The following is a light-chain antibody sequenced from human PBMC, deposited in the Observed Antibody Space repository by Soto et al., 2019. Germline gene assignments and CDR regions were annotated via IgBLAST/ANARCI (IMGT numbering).Light chain of an antibody. CDR1: SVSIASNY. CDR3: QSYDSSKEV. J-gene: IGLJ3*02. Sequence: FMLTQPHSVSESQGKTVTISCTRSSVSIASNYVQWYQQRPGSAPTTVIYEDNQRPSGVPDRFSGSIDSSSNSASLTISRLETEDEADYYCQSYDSSKEVFGGGTQLTVL. CDR2: EDN. V-gene: IGLV6-57*03.